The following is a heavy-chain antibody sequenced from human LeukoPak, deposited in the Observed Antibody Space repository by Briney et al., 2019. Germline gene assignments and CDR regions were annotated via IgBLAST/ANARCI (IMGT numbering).Heavy chain of an antibody. Sequence: GGSLRLSCAASGFTFSSYAMSWVRQAPGKGLEWVSAISGSGGSTYYADPVKGRFTISRDNSKNALYLQMNSLRAEDTAVYYCAKAGGLSDDWYFDLWGRGTLVTVSS. CDR2: ISGSGGST. V-gene: IGHV3-23*01. D-gene: IGHD3-16*01. CDR3: AKAGGLSDDWYFDL. CDR1: GFTFSSYA. J-gene: IGHJ2*01.